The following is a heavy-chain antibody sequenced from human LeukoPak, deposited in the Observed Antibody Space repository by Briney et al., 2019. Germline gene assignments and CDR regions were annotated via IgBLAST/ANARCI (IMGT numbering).Heavy chain of an antibody. V-gene: IGHV3-74*01. CDR2: INGDGSST. D-gene: IGHD3-10*01. CDR3: AKDLIRDRWFGES. J-gene: IGHJ5*02. CDR1: GFTFRSYW. Sequence: GGSLRLSCEASGFTFRSYWMHWVRQAPGKGLVWVSRINGDGSSTSYADSVKGRFTISRDNAKNTLYLQMNSLRAEDTAVYYCAKDLIRDRWFGESWGQGTLVTVSS.